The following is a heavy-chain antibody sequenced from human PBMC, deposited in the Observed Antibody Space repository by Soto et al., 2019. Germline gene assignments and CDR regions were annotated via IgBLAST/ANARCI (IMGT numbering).Heavy chain of an antibody. J-gene: IGHJ3*02. CDR1: GGSISSGDYY. CDR2: IYYSGST. Sequence: SETLSLTCTVPGGSISSGDYYWSWIRQPPGKGLEWIGYIYYSGSTYYNPSLKSRVTISVDTSKNQFSLKLSSVTAADTAVYYCARYYYDSSGYYADAFDIWGQGTMVTVS. CDR3: ARYYYDSSGYYADAFDI. V-gene: IGHV4-30-4*01. D-gene: IGHD3-22*01.